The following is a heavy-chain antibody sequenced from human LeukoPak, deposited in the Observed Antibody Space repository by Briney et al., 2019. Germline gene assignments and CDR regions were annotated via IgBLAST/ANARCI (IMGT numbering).Heavy chain of an antibody. CDR1: GGSISSDY. CDR3: AARGY. CDR2: IYNSGSN. V-gene: IGHV4-59*08. D-gene: IGHD3-10*01. J-gene: IGHJ4*02. Sequence: SETLSLTCTVSGGSISSDYWQWIRQPPGKGLEWIGYIYNSGSNNYNPSLKSRVTISIDTSKNQFSLKLTSVTAADTAVYYCAARGYWGQGTLVTVSS.